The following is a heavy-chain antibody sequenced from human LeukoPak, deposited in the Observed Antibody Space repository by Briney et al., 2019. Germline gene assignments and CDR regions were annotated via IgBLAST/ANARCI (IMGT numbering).Heavy chain of an antibody. CDR1: GFTFRSYG. V-gene: IGHV3-30*18. D-gene: IGHD6-19*01. Sequence: PGGSLRLSCAASGFTFRSYGMHWVCQAPDKGLEWVAVMSYDGSNKYYADSVKGRFTISRDNSKNTLYLQMNSLRAEDTAVYYCAKDLHTSGWLHDFDYWGQGTLVTVSS. CDR3: AKDLHTSGWLHDFDY. CDR2: MSYDGSNK. J-gene: IGHJ4*02.